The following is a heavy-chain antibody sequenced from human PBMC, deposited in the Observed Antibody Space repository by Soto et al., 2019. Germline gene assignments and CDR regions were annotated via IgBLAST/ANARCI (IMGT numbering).Heavy chain of an antibody. V-gene: IGHV4-59*08. CDR3: ARRHLSHYSFDY. J-gene: IGHJ4*02. D-gene: IGHD6-19*01. Sequence: QVQLQESGPGLVKPSETLSLTCTVSGGSISSYYWSWIRQPPGKGLEWIGYISYSGSTNYNPSLKGRVTISVDTSKNHFSLKLTSLTAADTAMYFCARRHLSHYSFDYWGQGTLVTVSS. CDR1: GGSISSYY. CDR2: ISYSGST.